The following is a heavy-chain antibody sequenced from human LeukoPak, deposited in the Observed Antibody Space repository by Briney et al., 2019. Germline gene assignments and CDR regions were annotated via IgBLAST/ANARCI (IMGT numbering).Heavy chain of an antibody. CDR2: IYYSGST. D-gene: IGHD6-13*01. Sequence: TSETLSLTCTVSGGSISSGGYYWSWIRQHPGKGLEWIGYIYYSGSTYYNPSLKSRVTISVDTSKNQISLKLSSVTAADTAVYYCARGGAAAGTWYFDLWGRGTLVTVSS. CDR3: ARGGAAAGTWYFDL. V-gene: IGHV4-31*03. CDR1: GGSISSGGYY. J-gene: IGHJ2*01.